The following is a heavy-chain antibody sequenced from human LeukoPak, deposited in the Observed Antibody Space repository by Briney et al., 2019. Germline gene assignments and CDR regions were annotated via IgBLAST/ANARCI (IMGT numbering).Heavy chain of an antibody. CDR1: GFTFSRYS. Sequence: GGSLRLSCAVSGFTFSRYSMNWVRQAPGKGLEWVSSISGSSNYIYYAASVKGRFTISRDNAKNSLYLQMNSLRAEDTAVYYCAKRSVAGTDYYYGMDVWGQGTTVTVSS. CDR2: ISGSSNYI. CDR3: AKRSVAGTDYYYGMDV. V-gene: IGHV3-21*01. J-gene: IGHJ6*02. D-gene: IGHD6-19*01.